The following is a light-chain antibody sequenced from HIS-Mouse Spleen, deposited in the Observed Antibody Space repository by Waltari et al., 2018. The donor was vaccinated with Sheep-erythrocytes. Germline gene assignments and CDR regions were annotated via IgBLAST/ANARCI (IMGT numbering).Light chain of an antibody. CDR3: SSYTSSSTWV. J-gene: IGLJ3*02. V-gene: IGLV2-14*03. CDR2: DVS. CDR1: SSDVVGYNY. Sequence: QSALTQPASVSGSLGQSIPISCTGTSSDVVGYNYVSWYQQHPGKAPKLLIYDVSNRPSGVSNRFSGSKSGNTASLTISGLQAEDEADYYCSSYTSSSTWVFGGGTKLTVL.